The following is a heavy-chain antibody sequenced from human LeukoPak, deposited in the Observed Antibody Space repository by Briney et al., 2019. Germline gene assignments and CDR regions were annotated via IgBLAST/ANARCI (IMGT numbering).Heavy chain of an antibody. CDR1: GYSISSGYY. D-gene: IGHD6-19*01. Sequence: SETLSLTCAVSGYSISSGYYLGWIRQPPGKGLEWIGSVYHSGSTYYNPSLKSRVTISVDTSRNQLSLKLNSVTAADTAVYYCARNGAYSSGWAGADAFDIWGQGTMVTVSS. V-gene: IGHV4-38-2*01. CDR2: VYHSGST. CDR3: ARNGAYSSGWAGADAFDI. J-gene: IGHJ3*02.